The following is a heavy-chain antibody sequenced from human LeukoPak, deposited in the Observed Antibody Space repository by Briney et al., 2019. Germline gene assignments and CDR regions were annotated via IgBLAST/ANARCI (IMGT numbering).Heavy chain of an antibody. D-gene: IGHD1-26*01. J-gene: IGHJ4*02. V-gene: IGHV3-30-3*01. CDR3: AREGHGGAIDY. CDR1: GFIFSDFY. Sequence: QAGGSLRLSCAGSGFIFSDFYMSWIRQAPGKGLEWVALISYDGSKKYYEDSVKGRFTISRDTSKNTLYLQMNSLRTEDTAVCYCAREGHGGAIDYWGQGTLVTVSS. CDR2: ISYDGSKK.